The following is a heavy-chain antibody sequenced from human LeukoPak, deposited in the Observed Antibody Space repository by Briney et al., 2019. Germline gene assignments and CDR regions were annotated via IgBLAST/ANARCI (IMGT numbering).Heavy chain of an antibody. Sequence: GGSLRLSCAASGFTFRTYGMSWVRQAPGKGLEWVANIKQDGSEKYYVDSVKGRFTISRDNAKNSLYLQMNSLRDEDTAVYYCARGYSSTWSRNWFDPWGQGTLVTVSS. V-gene: IGHV3-7*01. CDR3: ARGYSSTWSRNWFDP. CDR2: IKQDGSEK. D-gene: IGHD6-13*01. CDR1: GFTFRTYG. J-gene: IGHJ5*02.